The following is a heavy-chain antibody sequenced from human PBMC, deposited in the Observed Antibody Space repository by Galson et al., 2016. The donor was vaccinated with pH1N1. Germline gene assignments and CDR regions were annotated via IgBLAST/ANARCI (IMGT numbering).Heavy chain of an antibody. CDR2: INPNNGDT. V-gene: IGHV1-2*06. CDR3: ARGSTYESSGYYPFDD. Sequence: SVKVSCKASEYTFSGFSIHWMRQAPGHGLAWMGRINPNNGDTHYAQNFQGRVTMTRDTSISTAYMELNSLKSDDTAVYYCARGSTYESSGYYPFDDWGQGTQVTVSS. CDR1: EYTFSGFS. J-gene: IGHJ4*01. D-gene: IGHD3-22*01.